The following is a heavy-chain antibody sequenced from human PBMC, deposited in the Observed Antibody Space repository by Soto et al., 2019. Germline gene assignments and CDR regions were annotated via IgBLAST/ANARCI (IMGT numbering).Heavy chain of an antibody. J-gene: IGHJ4*02. Sequence: GGSLRLSCAASVFTFSSYGMHWVRQAPGKGLEWVAVISYDGSNKYYADSVKGRFTISRDNSKNTLYLQMNSLRAEDTAVYYCATIRWLAPGGYFDYWGQGTLVTVSS. CDR1: VFTFSSYG. D-gene: IGHD6-19*01. CDR3: ATIRWLAPGGYFDY. CDR2: ISYDGSNK. V-gene: IGHV3-30*03.